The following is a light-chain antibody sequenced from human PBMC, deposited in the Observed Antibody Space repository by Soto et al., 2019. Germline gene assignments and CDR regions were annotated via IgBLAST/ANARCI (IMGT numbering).Light chain of an antibody. CDR1: QSVSKY. CDR2: DAS. J-gene: IGKJ5*01. V-gene: IGKV3-11*01. Sequence: EIVLTQSPATLSLSPGERVTLSCRTSQSVSKYFAWYQQKPGRAPRLLIYDASSRATGIPARFIGSGSGTDFTLTISSLEPEDFAIYYCQQRSNSPITFGQGTRLEIK. CDR3: QQRSNSPIT.